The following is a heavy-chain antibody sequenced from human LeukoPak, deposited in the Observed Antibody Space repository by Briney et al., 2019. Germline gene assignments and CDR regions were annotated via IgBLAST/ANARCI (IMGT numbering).Heavy chain of an antibody. V-gene: IGHV3-48*04. D-gene: IGHD3-22*01. Sequence: GGSLRLSCAASGFTFSSYSMNWVRQAPGKGLEWVSDISSSGSSIYYADSVKGRFTISRDNAKKSLYLQMNSLRAEDTAVYYCARGYDSSGYYYGVANYWGQGTLVTVSS. CDR2: ISSSGSSI. CDR3: ARGYDSSGYYYGVANY. CDR1: GFTFSSYS. J-gene: IGHJ4*02.